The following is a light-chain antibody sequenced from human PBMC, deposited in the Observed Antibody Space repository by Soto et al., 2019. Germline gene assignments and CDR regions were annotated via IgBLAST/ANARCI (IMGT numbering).Light chain of an antibody. Sequence: QSALTQPASVSGSPGQSITISCTGTSSDVGGHDYVSWYQQHPGKAPKLLIYEVSNRPSGVSNRFSASKSGTTASLTISGLQADDEAHYYCSSYTTTTTLVRFGGGTKLTVL. V-gene: IGLV2-14*01. CDR1: SSDVGGHDY. CDR2: EVS. CDR3: SSYTTTTTLVR. J-gene: IGLJ2*01.